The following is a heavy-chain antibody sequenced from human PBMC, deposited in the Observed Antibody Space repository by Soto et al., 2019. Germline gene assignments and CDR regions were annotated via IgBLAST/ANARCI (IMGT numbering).Heavy chain of an antibody. J-gene: IGHJ6*02. V-gene: IGHV4-30-4*01. CDR2: IYYSGST. CDR1: GGSISSGDYY. D-gene: IGHD2-8*01. CDR3: ARDETDGDYYGMDV. Sequence: SETLSLTCTVSGGSISSGDYYWSWIRQPPGKGLEWIGYIYYSGSTYYNPSLKGRVTISVDTSKNQFSLKLSSVTAADTAVYYCARDETDGDYYGMDVWGQGTTVTVSS.